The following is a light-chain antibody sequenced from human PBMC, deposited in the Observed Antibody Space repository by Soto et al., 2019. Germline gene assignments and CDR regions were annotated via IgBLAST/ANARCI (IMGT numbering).Light chain of an antibody. CDR3: QQYGSSPRT. CDR2: GES. J-gene: IGKJ1*01. Sequence: EIVLTQSPGTLSLSPGERATLSCRASQSVSSSYLAWYQLKTGQAPRILIYGESSRAIGIPDRFSGSGSGTDLNLTISRLDPEDFAVYFCQQYGSSPRTFGQGTKVDIK. V-gene: IGKV3-20*01. CDR1: QSVSSSY.